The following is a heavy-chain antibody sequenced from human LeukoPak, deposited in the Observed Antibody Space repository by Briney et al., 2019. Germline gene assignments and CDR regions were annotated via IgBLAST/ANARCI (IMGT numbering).Heavy chain of an antibody. CDR3: ARIVGAFGGGPDNWFDP. D-gene: IGHD1-26*01. Sequence: SVKVSCKASGGTFNSYGIIWVRQAPGQGLEWMGGIIPILGTANYAQKLQGRVTMTTDTSTSTAYMELRSLRSDDTAVYYCARIVGAFGGGPDNWFDPWGQGTLVTVSS. J-gene: IGHJ5*02. CDR2: IIPILGTA. V-gene: IGHV1-69*10. CDR1: GGTFNSYG.